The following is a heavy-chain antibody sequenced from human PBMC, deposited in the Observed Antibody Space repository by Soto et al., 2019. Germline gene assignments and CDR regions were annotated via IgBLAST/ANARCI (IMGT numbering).Heavy chain of an antibody. CDR1: GGSISSYY. V-gene: IGHV4-59*01. CDR2: IYYSGST. Sequence: QVQLQESGPGLVKPSETLSLTCTVSGGSISSYYWSWIRQPPGKGLEWIGYIYYSGSTNYNPSLXSXVXIXLDPSKNQFSLKLSSVTAADTAVYYCARWYGGSLDYWGQGTLVTVSS. CDR3: ARWYGGSLDY. J-gene: IGHJ4*02. D-gene: IGHD4-17*01.